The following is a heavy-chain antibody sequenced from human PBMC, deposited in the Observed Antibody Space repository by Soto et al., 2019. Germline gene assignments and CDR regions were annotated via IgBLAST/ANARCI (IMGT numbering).Heavy chain of an antibody. CDR3: ARAQRIQLWASGMDV. Sequence: GASVKVSCKASGGTLSSYVISWVRQAPGQGLEWMGGIIPVFGTVNYAQKFQCRVTITADESTTTAYMELRSLRSEDAAVYYCARAQRIQLWASGMDVWGQGTTVTVSS. J-gene: IGHJ6*02. V-gene: IGHV1-69*13. CDR1: GGTLSSYV. D-gene: IGHD5-18*01. CDR2: IIPVFGTV.